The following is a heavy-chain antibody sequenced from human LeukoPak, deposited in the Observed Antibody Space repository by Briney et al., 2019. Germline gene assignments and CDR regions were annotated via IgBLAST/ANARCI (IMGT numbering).Heavy chain of an antibody. Sequence: SGGSLRLSCAASGFTSTNTWMTWVRQPPGKGLEWIGEINHSGSTNYNPSLKSRVTISVDTSKNQFSLKLSSVTAADTAVYYCARVRGPTTPFDYWGQGTLVTVSS. J-gene: IGHJ4*02. D-gene: IGHD1-1*01. CDR2: INHSGST. V-gene: IGHV4-34*01. CDR3: ARVRGPTTPFDY. CDR1: GFTSTNTW.